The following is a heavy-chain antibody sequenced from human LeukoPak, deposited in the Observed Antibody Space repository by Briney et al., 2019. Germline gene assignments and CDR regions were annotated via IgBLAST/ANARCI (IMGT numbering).Heavy chain of an antibody. V-gene: IGHV1-18*01. CDR2: ISAYNGNT. Sequence: ASVKVSCKASGYTFTSYGISWVRQAPGQGLEWMGWISAYNGNTNYAQKLQGRVTMTTDTSTSTAYMELSSLRSEDTAVYYCAGRHYYDSSGYYVFDYWGQGTLVTVSS. CDR1: GYTFTSYG. J-gene: IGHJ4*02. D-gene: IGHD3-22*01. CDR3: AGRHYYDSSGYYVFDY.